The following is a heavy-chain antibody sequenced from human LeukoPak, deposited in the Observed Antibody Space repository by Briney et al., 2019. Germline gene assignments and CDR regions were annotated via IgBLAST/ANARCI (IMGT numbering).Heavy chain of an antibody. CDR2: IYYSGST. CDR3: ARLLRGGLDY. Sequence: SETLSLTCTVSGGSISSSSYYWGWIRQPPGKGLEWIGSIYYSGSTYYNPSLKSRVTISVDTSKNQFSLKLSSVTAADTAVYYCARLLRGGLDYWGQGTLVTVSS. CDR1: GGSISSSSYY. V-gene: IGHV4-39*07. J-gene: IGHJ4*02. D-gene: IGHD3-10*01.